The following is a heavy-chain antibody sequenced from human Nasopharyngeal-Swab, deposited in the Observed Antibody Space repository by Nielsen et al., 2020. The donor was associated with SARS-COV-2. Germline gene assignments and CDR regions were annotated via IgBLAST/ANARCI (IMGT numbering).Heavy chain of an antibody. J-gene: IGHJ5*02. CDR2: INTNTGNP. D-gene: IGHD3-10*01. CDR3: ARDRPTYYYGSGSHWFDP. V-gene: IGHV7-4-1*02. Sequence: SVNVSCKASGYTFTSYAMNWVRQAPGQGLEWMGWINTNTGNPTYAQGFTGRFVFSLDTSVSTAYLQISSLKAEDTAVYYCARDRPTYYYGSGSHWFDPWGQGTLVTVSS. CDR1: GYTFTSYA.